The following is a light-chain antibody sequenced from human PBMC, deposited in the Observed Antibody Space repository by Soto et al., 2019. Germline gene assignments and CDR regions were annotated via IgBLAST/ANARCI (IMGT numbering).Light chain of an antibody. CDR3: SSYATNNTRV. CDR2: EVS. J-gene: IGLJ2*01. V-gene: IGLV2-14*01. CDR1: SDDVGGYKF. Sequence: QSALTQPASVSGSPGQSITISCTGTSDDVGGYKFVYWYQHHPGKSPKLIIYEVSNRPSGVSNRFSGSQSGNTASLTISGLQADDEADYYCSSYATNNTRVFGGGTKLTVL.